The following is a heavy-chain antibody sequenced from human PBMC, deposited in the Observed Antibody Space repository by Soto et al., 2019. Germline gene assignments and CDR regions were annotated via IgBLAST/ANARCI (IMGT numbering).Heavy chain of an antibody. CDR3: ARVWGYAFDY. CDR1: GGSISSYY. D-gene: IGHD3-16*01. Sequence: QVQLQESGPGLVKPSETLSLTCTVSGGSISSYYWSWIRQPPGTGLERIGYIYYSGSTNYNPSLKRRVTISVDTSKNRFSLKLTSVTAADTAVYYCARVWGYAFDYWGQGTLVTVSS. CDR2: IYYSGST. J-gene: IGHJ4*02. V-gene: IGHV4-59*01.